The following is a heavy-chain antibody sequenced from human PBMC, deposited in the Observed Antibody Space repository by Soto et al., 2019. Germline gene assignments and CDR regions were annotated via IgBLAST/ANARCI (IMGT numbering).Heavy chain of an antibody. V-gene: IGHV1-2*04. CDR3: ARESGGATATLDYYYFYMDV. CDR2: SNPTGGVT. J-gene: IGHJ6*03. D-gene: IGHD5-12*01. Sequence: QVQLVQSGAEVRKPGASVTVSCRSSGDSFNDYYIHWVRQAPGQGFEWMVWSNPTGGVTKYAQKFQGWVSMTRDTSIRTVYMQLSRLRSDDTAVYYCARESGGATATLDYYYFYMDVWCTGTTVTVSS. CDR1: GDSFNDYY.